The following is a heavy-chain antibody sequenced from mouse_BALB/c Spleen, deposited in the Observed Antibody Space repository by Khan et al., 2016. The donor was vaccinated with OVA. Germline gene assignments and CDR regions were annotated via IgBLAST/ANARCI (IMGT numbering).Heavy chain of an antibody. D-gene: IGHD1-1*01. CDR2: IYPGDGNT. CDR3: ARGGSTTGFFDY. CDR1: GYTFTNYW. J-gene: IGHJ2*01. V-gene: IGHV1-87*01. Sequence: VQLQQSGTELARPGASVKLSCKASGYTFTNYWMQWVKQRPGQGLEWIGAIYPGDGNTRYTQKFKGKATLTADKSSSTAYMQLSSLASEDSAVYYCARGGSTTGFFDYWGQGTTLTVSS.